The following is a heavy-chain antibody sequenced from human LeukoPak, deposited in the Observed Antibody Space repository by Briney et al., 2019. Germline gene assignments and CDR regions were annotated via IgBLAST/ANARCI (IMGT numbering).Heavy chain of an antibody. D-gene: IGHD3-16*01. V-gene: IGHV3-66*01. CDR2: IYSGGST. Sequence: AGSLTRSCSASAFTVSNIYMNWVRQAPGKGLEWGLVIYSGGSTYYADSVKGKFIISRDNSKNTLYVRMNSLRAEDTAVYYCARGREGEEFDYWGQGTLVTVSS. J-gene: IGHJ4*02. CDR3: ARGREGEEFDY. CDR1: AFTVSNIY.